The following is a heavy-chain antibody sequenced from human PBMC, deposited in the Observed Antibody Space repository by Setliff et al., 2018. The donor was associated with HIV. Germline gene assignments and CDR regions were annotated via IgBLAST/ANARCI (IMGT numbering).Heavy chain of an antibody. CDR1: GGSISTSRYY. CDR2: INDRGNT. Sequence: SETLSLTCTVSGGSISTSRYYWGWIRQPPGKGLEWIGSINDRGNTYSNPSLKSSAAISVDTAKNQISLKLSSVTAADTAVYYCASLDGSESPYIYYYYMDVWGKGTEVTVSS. J-gene: IGHJ6*03. V-gene: IGHV4-39*01. CDR3: ASLDGSESPYIYYYYMDV. D-gene: IGHD3-10*01.